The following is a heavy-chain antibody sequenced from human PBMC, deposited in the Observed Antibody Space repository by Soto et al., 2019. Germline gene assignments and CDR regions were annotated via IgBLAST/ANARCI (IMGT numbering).Heavy chain of an antibody. Sequence: SETLSLTCTVSGGSISSGGYYWSWIRQHPGKGLEWIGYIYYSGSTYYNPSLRSRVTISVDTSKNQFSLKLSSVTAADTAVYYCARVYGDYDIFFAPRGQGTLVTVSS. CDR1: GGSISSGGYY. CDR3: ARVYGDYDIFFAP. V-gene: IGHV4-31*03. CDR2: IYYSGST. D-gene: IGHD4-17*01. J-gene: IGHJ5*02.